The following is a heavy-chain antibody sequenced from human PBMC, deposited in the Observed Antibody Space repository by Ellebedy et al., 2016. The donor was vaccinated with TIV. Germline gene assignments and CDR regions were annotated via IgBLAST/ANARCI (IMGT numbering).Heavy chain of an antibody. CDR1: GFTFSSYN. CDR2: ITSSSTKI. J-gene: IGHJ4*02. CDR3: ARAERSGYFDY. V-gene: IGHV3-48*04. D-gene: IGHD3-3*01. Sequence: GESLKISXAASGFTFSSYNMNWMRQAPGKGLEWLSYITSSSTKIHYADSVKGRFTISRDNAKNSLCLQMNSLRAEDTAVYYCARAERSGYFDYWGQGTLVTVSS.